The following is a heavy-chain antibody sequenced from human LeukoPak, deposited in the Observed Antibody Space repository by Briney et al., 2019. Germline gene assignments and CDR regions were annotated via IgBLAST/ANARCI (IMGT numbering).Heavy chain of an antibody. D-gene: IGHD3-22*01. V-gene: IGHV3-7*01. Sequence: GGSLRLSCAASGFTFSRYWMSWVRQAPGKGLECVANIKEDGSEEYYVDSVKGRFSISRDNAKNSLFLQMNGLGAEDTAVYYCARDWLAGNPYHAFDLWGKGTIVTVSS. CDR1: GFTFSRYW. J-gene: IGHJ3*01. CDR3: ARDWLAGNPYHAFDL. CDR2: IKEDGSEE.